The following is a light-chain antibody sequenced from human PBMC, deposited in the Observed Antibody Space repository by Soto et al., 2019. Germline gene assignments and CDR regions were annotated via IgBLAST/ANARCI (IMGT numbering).Light chain of an antibody. CDR1: SSDVGGYNY. CDR3: SSYTSSSTLYV. J-gene: IGLJ1*01. Sequence: QSVLTQPASVSGSPGQSITISCTGTSSDVGGYNYVSWYQQHPGKAPKLMIYDVSNRPSGVSNRFSGSKSGNTASLTTSGLQSEDEADYYCSSYTSSSTLYVCGAGTKVTVL. CDR2: DVS. V-gene: IGLV2-14*01.